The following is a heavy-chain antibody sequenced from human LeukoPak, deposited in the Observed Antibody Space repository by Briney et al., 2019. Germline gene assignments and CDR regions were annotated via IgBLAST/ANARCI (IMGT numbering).Heavy chain of an antibody. D-gene: IGHD3-10*01. Sequence: ASVKVSCKASGYIFTTYYMHWLRQAPGQGLEWMGIINPSAGSTSYAQKFQGRVTLTRDMSTSTVYMEVSSLRSEDTAVYYCARDLRFGELSFLPFDYWGQGTLVTVSS. V-gene: IGHV1-46*01. CDR2: INPSAGST. CDR1: GYIFTTYY. J-gene: IGHJ4*02. CDR3: ARDLRFGELSFLPFDY.